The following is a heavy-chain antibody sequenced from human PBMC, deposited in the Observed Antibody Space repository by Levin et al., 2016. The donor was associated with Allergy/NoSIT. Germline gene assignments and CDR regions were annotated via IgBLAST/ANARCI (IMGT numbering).Heavy chain of an antibody. Sequence: PGKGLVWVSRVNSDGSSTSYADSVKGRFTISRDNAKNTLYLQMNSLRAEDTAVYYCARGPSSNLDYWGQGTLVTVSS. J-gene: IGHJ4*02. V-gene: IGHV3-74*01. D-gene: IGHD2-2*01. CDR2: VNSDGSST. CDR3: ARGPSSNLDY.